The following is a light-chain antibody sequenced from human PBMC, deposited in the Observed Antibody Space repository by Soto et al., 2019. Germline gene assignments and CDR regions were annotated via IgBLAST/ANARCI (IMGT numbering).Light chain of an antibody. J-gene: IGKJ1*01. CDR3: QQYGSSPGT. Sequence: PGQRATLSCTASQSISTYLAWYQVKPGQAPRLLIYDASSRATGVPARFSGSGSGTDFTLTISRLEPEDFAVYYCQQYGSSPGTFGQGTKVDIK. CDR1: QSISTY. V-gene: IGKV3-20*01. CDR2: DAS.